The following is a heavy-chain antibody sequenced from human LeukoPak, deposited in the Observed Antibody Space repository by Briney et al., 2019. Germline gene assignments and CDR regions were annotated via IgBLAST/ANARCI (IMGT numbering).Heavy chain of an antibody. V-gene: IGHV4-39*01. CDR3: ARQLLAKIDYYDSSGYYGRSWFDP. CDR2: IYYSGST. CDR1: GGSISSSSYY. D-gene: IGHD3-22*01. Sequence: SETLSLTCTVSGGSISSSSYYWGWIRQPPGKGLEWIGSIYYSGSTYYNPSLKSRVTISVDTSKNQFSLKLSSVTAADTAVYYCARQLLAKIDYYDSSGYYGRSWFDPWGQGTLVTVSS. J-gene: IGHJ5*02.